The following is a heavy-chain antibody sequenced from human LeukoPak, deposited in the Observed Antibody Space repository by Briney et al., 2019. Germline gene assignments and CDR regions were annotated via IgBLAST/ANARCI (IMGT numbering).Heavy chain of an antibody. J-gene: IGHJ6*03. D-gene: IGHD6-6*01. Sequence: GGSLRLSCAASGFTFDDYGMSWVRQAPGKGLEWVSGINWNGGSTVYADSVKGRFTISRDNAKNSLYLQMNSLRAEDTALYYCASGGHRIAARPSGYYYYYMDVWGKGTTVTVSS. CDR2: INWNGGST. V-gene: IGHV3-20*04. CDR1: GFTFDDYG. CDR3: ASGGHRIAARPSGYYYYYMDV.